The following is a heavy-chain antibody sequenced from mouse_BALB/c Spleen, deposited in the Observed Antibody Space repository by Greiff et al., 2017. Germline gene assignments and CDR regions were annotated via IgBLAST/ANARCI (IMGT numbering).Heavy chain of an antibody. CDR1: GYTFTSYW. CDR3: ARERPSY. Sequence: QVQLQQPGAELVKPGASVKLSCKASGYTFTSYWMHWVKQRPGQGLEWIGEIDPSDSYTNYNQKFKGKATLTVDKSSSTAYMQLSSLTSEDSAVYYCARERPSYWGQGTLVTVSA. CDR2: IDPSDSYT. J-gene: IGHJ3*01. V-gene: IGHV1-69*02.